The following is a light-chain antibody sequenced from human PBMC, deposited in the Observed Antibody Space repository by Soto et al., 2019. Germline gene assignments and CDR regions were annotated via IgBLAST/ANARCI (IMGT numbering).Light chain of an antibody. Sequence: IQMTQSPSTLSASVGDRVTITCRASQTISNWLAWYQQKPGKAPKLLIYKASTVESGVPSRFSGSGSGTEITLTISSLQPEDFATYYCQQYNSYSQTFGQGTKVEIK. CDR2: KAS. CDR3: QQYNSYSQT. V-gene: IGKV1-5*03. J-gene: IGKJ1*01. CDR1: QTISNW.